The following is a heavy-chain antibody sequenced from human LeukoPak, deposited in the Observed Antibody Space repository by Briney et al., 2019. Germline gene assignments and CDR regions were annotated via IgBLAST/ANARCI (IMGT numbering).Heavy chain of an antibody. Sequence: GGSLRLSCAASGFTFTNYWMHWVRQAPGEGLVWVSRINSDRSVTRYADSVKGRFTISRDNAKNTVFLQMNSLRTEDTAVYYCARDRGALDYWGQGTLVTVSS. CDR2: INSDRSVT. CDR3: ARDRGALDY. J-gene: IGHJ4*02. V-gene: IGHV3-74*01. CDR1: GFTFTNYW. D-gene: IGHD1-26*01.